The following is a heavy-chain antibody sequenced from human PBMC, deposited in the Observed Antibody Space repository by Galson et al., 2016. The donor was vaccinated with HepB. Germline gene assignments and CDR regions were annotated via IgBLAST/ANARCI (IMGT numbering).Heavy chain of an antibody. Sequence: SLRLSCAASGFTFSAYSMTWVRQAPGKGLEWVSSISSTSTYIFYADSVKGRFTISRDNTKNSLFLQMNSLGDDDTAIYYCTRDRTEHDIWTGSFDFWGQGTSVIVSS. V-gene: IGHV3-21*01. CDR1: GFTFSAYS. CDR3: TRDRTEHDIWTGSFDF. CDR2: ISSTSTYI. J-gene: IGHJ3*01. D-gene: IGHD3-9*01.